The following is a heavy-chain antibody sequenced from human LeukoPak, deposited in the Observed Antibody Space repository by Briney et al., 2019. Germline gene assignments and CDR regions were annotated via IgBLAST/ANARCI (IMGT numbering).Heavy chain of an antibody. CDR2: ITSSGSHM. CDR1: GFTFRSYS. D-gene: IGHD4-17*01. V-gene: IGHV3-21*01. Sequence: GGSLRLSCAASGFTFRSYSMNWVRQAPGKRLEWLSSITSSGSHMYYADSVKGRFTISRDNAKSSLYLQMNSLSAEDTVVYYCASFMTTVTIPDYWGQGTLVTVSS. CDR3: ASFMTTVTIPDY. J-gene: IGHJ4*02.